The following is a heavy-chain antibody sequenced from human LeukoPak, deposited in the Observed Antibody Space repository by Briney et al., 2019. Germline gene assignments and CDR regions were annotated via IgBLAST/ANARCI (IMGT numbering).Heavy chain of an antibody. CDR3: AKVYGSFPYYYYYMDV. D-gene: IGHD6-6*01. CDR2: ISGSGGST. J-gene: IGHJ6*03. V-gene: IGHV3-23*01. Sequence: GGSLRLSCAASGFTFSSYAMSWVRQAPGKGLEWVSAISGSGGSTYYADSVKGRFTISRDNSKNTLYLQMNSLRAEDTAVYYCAKVYGSFPYYYYYMDVWGKGTTVTASS. CDR1: GFTFSSYA.